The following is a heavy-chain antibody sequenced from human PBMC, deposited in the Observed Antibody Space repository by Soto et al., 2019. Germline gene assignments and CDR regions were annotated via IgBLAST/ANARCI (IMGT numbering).Heavy chain of an antibody. CDR1: GFTFGSFT. V-gene: IGHV3-21*06. D-gene: IGHD3-16*01. Sequence: EVHLVEAGGGLVKPGESLTLSCAASGFTFGSFTLNWVRQAPGKGLEWVSSISSSSTYIYNAESVTGRFTISRDNARSRLYLQMNSRRLDDTVVYFCARDGLTLVGDWGQGTLVAVSS. CDR3: ARDGLTLVGD. CDR2: ISSSSTYI. J-gene: IGHJ4*02.